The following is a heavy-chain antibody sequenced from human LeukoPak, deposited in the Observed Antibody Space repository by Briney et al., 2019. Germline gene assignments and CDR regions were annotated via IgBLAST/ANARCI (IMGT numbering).Heavy chain of an antibody. D-gene: IGHD3-10*01. Sequence: KPSETLSLTCSVSGDSIRGYYWSWIRQPPGKGLEWIGSINYSGSTYYNPSLKSRVTISVDTSKNQFSLKLSSVTAADTAVYYCARLSPYLGSGSSAFPDDFWGQGTLVTVSS. CDR1: GDSIRGYY. J-gene: IGHJ4*02. CDR3: ARLSPYLGSGSSAFPDDF. V-gene: IGHV4-39*01. CDR2: INYSGST.